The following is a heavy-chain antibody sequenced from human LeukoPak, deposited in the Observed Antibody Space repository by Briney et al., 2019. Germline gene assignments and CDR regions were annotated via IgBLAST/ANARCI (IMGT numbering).Heavy chain of an antibody. CDR3: AREMTTPDDAFDI. D-gene: IGHD4-11*01. V-gene: IGHV3-30*19. CDR2: IPYDGHDN. CDR1: GFSLSRYD. J-gene: IGHJ3*02. Sequence: QSGGSLRLSCAASGFSLSRYDMHCVRQAPGKGLVGGAFIPYDGHDNYYGDPVRGRFTISRDNSKNNLSLQMNSLRAEDTAVYYCAREMTTPDDAFDIWGPRDNGHRLL.